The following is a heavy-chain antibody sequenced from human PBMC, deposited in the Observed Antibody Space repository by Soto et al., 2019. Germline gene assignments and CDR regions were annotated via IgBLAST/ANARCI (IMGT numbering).Heavy chain of an antibody. CDR1: GFSFTSYG. CDR3: ARELLYGSGSRNFHYYGMDV. CDR2: IWFDGSKK. V-gene: IGHV3-33*01. D-gene: IGHD3-10*01. Sequence: GGSLRLSCAASGFSFTSYGMHWVRQAPGKGLEWVAVIWFDGSKKYYADSVKGRFTVSRDNAKTTLYLQMNSLRVEDTAVYYCARELLYGSGSRNFHYYGMDVWGQGTPVTVSS. J-gene: IGHJ6*02.